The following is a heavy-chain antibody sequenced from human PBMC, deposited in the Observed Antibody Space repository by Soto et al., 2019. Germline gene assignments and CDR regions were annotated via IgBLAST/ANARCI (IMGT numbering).Heavy chain of an antibody. CDR2: ISYDGSNK. D-gene: IGHD4-17*01. V-gene: IGHV3-30-3*01. Sequence: GGSLRLSCAASGFTFSSYAMHWVRQAPGKGLEWVAVISYDGSNKYYADSVKGRFTISRDNSKNTLYLQMNSLRAEDTAVYYCASDIMTTVTASVDFQHWGQGTLVTVSS. CDR3: ASDIMTTVTASVDFQH. CDR1: GFTFSSYA. J-gene: IGHJ1*01.